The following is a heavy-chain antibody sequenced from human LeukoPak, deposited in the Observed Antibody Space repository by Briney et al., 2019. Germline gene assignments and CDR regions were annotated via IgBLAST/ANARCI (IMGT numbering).Heavy chain of an antibody. V-gene: IGHV3-23*01. CDR2: ISGSGDAT. CDR1: GFTSSSYA. J-gene: IGHJ4*02. D-gene: IGHD1-26*01. CDR3: AKVNWRELLSDDFDY. Sequence: GGSLRLSCAASGFTSSSYAMTWVRQAPGKGLEWVSTISGSGDATHHADSVKGRFTISRDNSKNTLYLQMNTLRAEDTAVYYCAKVNWRELLSDDFDYWGQGTLVTVSS.